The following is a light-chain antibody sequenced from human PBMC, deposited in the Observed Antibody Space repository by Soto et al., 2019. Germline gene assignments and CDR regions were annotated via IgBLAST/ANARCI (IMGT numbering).Light chain of an antibody. Sequence: AIRMTQSPSSFSASTGDRVTITCRASQGISSYLAWYQQKPGEAPKLLIYAASTLQNGVPSRFSGSGSGTEFTLTISSLQPDDFATYYCQQYNSNSLLTFGGGTKVDIK. V-gene: IGKV1-8*01. CDR1: QGISSY. J-gene: IGKJ4*01. CDR2: AAS. CDR3: QQYNSNSLLT.